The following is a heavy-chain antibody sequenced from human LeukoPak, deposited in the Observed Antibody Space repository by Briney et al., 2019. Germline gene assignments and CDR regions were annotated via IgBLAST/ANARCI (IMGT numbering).Heavy chain of an antibody. V-gene: IGHV4-4*07. Sequence: SETLSLTCTVSGGSISSYYWSWTRQPAGKGLEWIGRIYTSGSTNYNPSLKSRVTMSVDTSKNQFSLKLSSVTAADTAVYYCARSHLGYYDSKDRRGAFDIWGQGTMVTVSS. CDR3: ARSHLGYYDSKDRRGAFDI. CDR2: IYTSGST. CDR1: GGSISSYY. D-gene: IGHD3-22*01. J-gene: IGHJ3*02.